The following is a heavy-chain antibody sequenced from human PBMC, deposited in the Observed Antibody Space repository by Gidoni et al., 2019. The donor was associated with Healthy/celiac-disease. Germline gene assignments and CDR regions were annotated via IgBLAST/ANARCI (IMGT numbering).Heavy chain of an antibody. V-gene: IGHV3-23*01. D-gene: IGHD2-21*02. J-gene: IGHJ4*02. CDR2: ISGSGGST. CDR1: GFTFSSYA. Sequence: EVKLLESGGGLVQPGGSLRLSCAASGFTFSSYAMSWVRQAPVKGRGWVSAISGSGGSTYFADSVKCRFTISRDNSKNTLYLQMNILRAEDTALYYCAGRYCGGDCYSVPPTYYFDYWGQGTLVTVSS. CDR3: AGRYCGGDCYSVPPTYYFDY.